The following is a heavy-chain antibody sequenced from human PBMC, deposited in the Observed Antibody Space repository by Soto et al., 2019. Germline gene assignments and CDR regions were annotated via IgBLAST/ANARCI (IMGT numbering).Heavy chain of an antibody. V-gene: IGHV3-33*01. D-gene: IGHD2-2*01. CDR2: IWYDGSNK. Sequence: VRQAPGKGLEWVAVIWYDGSNKYYADSVKGRFTISRDNSKNTLYLQMNSLRAEDTAVYYCAREHIVVVPALARNYYYGMDVWGQGTTVTVSS. J-gene: IGHJ6*02. CDR3: AREHIVVVPALARNYYYGMDV.